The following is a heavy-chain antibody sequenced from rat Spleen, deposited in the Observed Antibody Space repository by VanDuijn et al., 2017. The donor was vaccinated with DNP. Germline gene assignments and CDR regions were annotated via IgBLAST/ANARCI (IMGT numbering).Heavy chain of an antibody. D-gene: IGHD1-11*01. Sequence: EVQLQESGPGLVKPSQSLSLTCSVTGYSITSSYRWNWIRKFPGNKMEWMGYISYSGSTGYNPSLKSRISITRDTSKNQFFLQLNSITTEDTATYYCARGLNYGGYNYYWYFDFWGPGTMVTVSS. CDR3: ARGLNYGGYNYYWYFDF. CDR2: ISYSGST. J-gene: IGHJ1*01. V-gene: IGHV3-1*01. CDR1: GYSITSSY.